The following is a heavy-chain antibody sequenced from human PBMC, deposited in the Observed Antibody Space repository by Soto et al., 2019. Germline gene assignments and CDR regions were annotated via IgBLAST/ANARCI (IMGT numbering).Heavy chain of an antibody. J-gene: IGHJ6*02. D-gene: IGHD3-10*01. CDR3: ARGHRAYYYGSGSYQYPLGPLYYGMDV. V-gene: IGHV1-2*04. CDR2: INPNSGGT. CDR1: GYTFTGYY. Sequence: GASVKVSCKASGYTFTGYYMHWVRQAPGQGLEWMGWINPNSGGTNYAQKFQGWVTMTRDTSISTAYMELSRLRSDDTAVYYCARGHRAYYYGSGSYQYPLGPLYYGMDVWGQGTTVTVSS.